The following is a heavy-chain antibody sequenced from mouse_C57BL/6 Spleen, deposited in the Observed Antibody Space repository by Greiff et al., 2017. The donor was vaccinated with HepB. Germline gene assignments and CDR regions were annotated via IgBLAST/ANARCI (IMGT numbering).Heavy chain of an antibody. CDR1: GFTFSDAW. D-gene: IGHD2-1*01. J-gene: IGHJ2*01. CDR2: IRNKANNHAT. V-gene: IGHV6-6*01. Sequence: EVHLVESGGGLVQPGGSMKLSCAASGFTFSDAWMDWVRQSPEKGLEWVAEIRNKANNHATYYAESVKGRFTISRDDSKSSVYLQMNSLRAEDTGIYYCTTIYYGNYAGYYFDYWGQGTTLTVSS. CDR3: TTIYYGNYAGYYFDY.